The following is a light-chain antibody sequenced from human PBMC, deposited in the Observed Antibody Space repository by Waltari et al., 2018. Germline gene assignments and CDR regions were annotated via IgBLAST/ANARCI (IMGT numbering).Light chain of an antibody. Sequence: QSALSQPASVSGSPGQSLTITCTGASTDLASYNLVAWYQHHPNRAPKLIIYEATKRPSAISHRFSGAKSGATASLRISGLQADDEADYYCCSYTGSNTSYGCGGGTKVTIL. CDR2: EAT. V-gene: IGLV2-23*01. CDR1: STDLASYNL. CDR3: CSYTGSNTSYG. J-gene: IGLJ1*01.